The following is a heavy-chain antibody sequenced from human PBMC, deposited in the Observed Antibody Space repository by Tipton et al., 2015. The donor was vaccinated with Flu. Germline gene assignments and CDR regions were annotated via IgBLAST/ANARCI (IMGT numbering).Heavy chain of an antibody. J-gene: IGHJ6*02. CDR3: ARLSNYYYYGMDV. V-gene: IGHV4-38-2*02. CDR2: IFHTGNT. CDR1: GSSISSRYY. D-gene: IGHD4-11*01. Sequence: TLSLTCTISGSSISSRYYWGWIRQPPGKGLEWIGNIFHTGNTYYNPSLKSRVTFSVDRSKNQFSLTVSSVTAADTAVYYCARLSNYYYYGMDVWGQGTTVTVSS.